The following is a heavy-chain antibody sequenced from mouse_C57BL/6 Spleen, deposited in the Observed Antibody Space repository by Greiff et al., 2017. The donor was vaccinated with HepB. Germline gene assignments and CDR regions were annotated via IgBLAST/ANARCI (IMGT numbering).Heavy chain of an antibody. CDR2: ISDGGSYT. CDR1: GFTFSSYA. V-gene: IGHV5-4*01. D-gene: IGHD2-3*01. CDR3: ARDGDGYLFDY. J-gene: IGHJ2*01. Sequence: EVQRVESGGGLVKPGGSLKLSCAASGFTFSSYAMSWVRQTPEKRLEWVATISDGGSYTYYPDNVKGRFTISRDNAKNNLYLQMSHLKSEDTAMYYCARDGDGYLFDYWGQGTTLTVSS.